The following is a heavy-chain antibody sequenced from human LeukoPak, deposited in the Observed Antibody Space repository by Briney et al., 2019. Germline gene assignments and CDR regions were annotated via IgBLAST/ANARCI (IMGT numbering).Heavy chain of an antibody. CDR2: ISYDGSNK. V-gene: IGHV3-30-3*01. D-gene: IGHD5-18*01. CDR3: APRDVDTAMVDYFDY. CDR1: GFTLSSYT. Sequence: GGSLRLSCAASGFTLSSYTMHWVRQAPGKGLEWVAVISYDGSNKYYADSVKGRFTISRDNSKNTLYLQMNSLRAEDTAVYYCAPRDVDTAMVDYFDYWGQGTLVTVSS. J-gene: IGHJ4*02.